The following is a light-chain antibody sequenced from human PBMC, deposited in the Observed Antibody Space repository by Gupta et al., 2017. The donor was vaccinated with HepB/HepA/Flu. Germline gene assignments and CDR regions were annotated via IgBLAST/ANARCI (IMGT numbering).Light chain of an antibody. J-gene: IGLJ2*01. CDR3: HSRDSSAIVV. V-gene: IGLV3-19*01. Sequence: SSELTPDPAVSVALGQTVRITCQGDSLRSNYVSWYQQKPGQAPVVVIYGENNRPSGIPERFSGSNSGSTASLTITGAQAEDEADYYCHSRDSSAIVVFGGGTKLTVL. CDR1: SLRSNY. CDR2: GEN.